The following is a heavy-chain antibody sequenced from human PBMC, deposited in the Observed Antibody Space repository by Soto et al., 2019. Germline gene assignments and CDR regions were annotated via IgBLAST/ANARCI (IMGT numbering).Heavy chain of an antibody. CDR2: ISGSGGST. D-gene: IGHD3-3*01. V-gene: IGHV3-23*01. CDR1: GFTFSSYA. J-gene: IGHJ4*02. Sequence: EVQLLESGGGLVQPGGSLRLSCAASGFTFSSYAMSWVRQAPGKGLEWVSAISGSGGSTYYADSVKGRFTISRDNSKNTLYLQMNSLRAEDTAVYYSAKDHYDFWSRYRNGWGFGRFDYWGQGTLVTVSS. CDR3: AKDHYDFWSRYRNGWGFGRFDY.